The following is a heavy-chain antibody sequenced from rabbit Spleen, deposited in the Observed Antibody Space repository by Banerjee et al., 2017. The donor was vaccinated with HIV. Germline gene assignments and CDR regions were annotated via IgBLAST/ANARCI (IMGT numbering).Heavy chain of an antibody. Sequence: QSLEESGGGLVKPGGTLTLTCTVSGFSFSSTYYMCWVRQPPGKGLEWIGCIYPGSSGTTYYASWAKGRFTISKTSSTTVTLQMTSLTAADTATYFCARDTATSFSSYGMDLWGPGTLVTVS. D-gene: IGHD1-1*01. CDR1: GFSFSSTYY. CDR3: ARDTATSFSSYGMDL. J-gene: IGHJ6*01. CDR2: IYPGSSGTT. V-gene: IGHV1S40*01.